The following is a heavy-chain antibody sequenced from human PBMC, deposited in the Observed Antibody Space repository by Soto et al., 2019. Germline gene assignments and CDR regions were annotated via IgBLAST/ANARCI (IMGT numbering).Heavy chain of an antibody. D-gene: IGHD6-13*01. Sequence: PGWSLRLSCASSGFTFSTYGMHWVRQAPGKGLEWVAVIWYDGSKIYYADSVKGRFTISRDNSKSTLYLQMNSLRAEDTAVYYCARPLEQHQLGFGMDVWGQGSPVTVSS. J-gene: IGHJ6*01. CDR1: GFTFSTYG. CDR3: ARPLEQHQLGFGMDV. CDR2: IWYDGSKI. V-gene: IGHV3-33*01.